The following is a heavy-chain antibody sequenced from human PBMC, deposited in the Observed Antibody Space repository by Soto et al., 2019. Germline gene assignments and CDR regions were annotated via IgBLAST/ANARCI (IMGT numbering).Heavy chain of an antibody. CDR1: GGSIRSSSHY. Sequence: SETLSLTCTVSGGSIRSSSHYWGWIRQPPGKGLEWIGSLYYSGRTYYNPSLKSRVTISVDTYKKQLSLKLRSVSPGGTVVYYCSSPTRYFTNWVCNSGLDPWGQGTLVTVSS. CDR3: SSPTRYFTNWVCNSGLDP. V-gene: IGHV4-39*01. CDR2: LYYSGRT. D-gene: IGHD2-8*01. J-gene: IGHJ5*02.